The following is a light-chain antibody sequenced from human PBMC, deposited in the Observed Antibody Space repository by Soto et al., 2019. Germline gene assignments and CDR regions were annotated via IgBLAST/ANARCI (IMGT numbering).Light chain of an antibody. CDR2: DVS. Sequence: LTQPAAVSGSPGQSITISCTGTSSDVGGYNYVSWYQQHPGKAPKLMIYDVSNRPSGVSNRFSGSKSGNTASLTISGLQAEDEADYYCSSYTSSSTSYVFGTGTKVTVL. V-gene: IGLV2-14*01. CDR1: SSDVGGYNY. CDR3: SSYTSSSTSYV. J-gene: IGLJ1*01.